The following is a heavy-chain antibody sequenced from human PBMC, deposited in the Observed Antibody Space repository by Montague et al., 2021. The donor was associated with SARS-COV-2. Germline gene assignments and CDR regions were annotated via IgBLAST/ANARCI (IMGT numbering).Heavy chain of an antibody. J-gene: IGHJ4*02. D-gene: IGHD3-10*01. CDR1: GGSTSNYY. Sequence: SETLSLTCSVSGGSTSNYYWTWIRQSPGKGLQWIGYIFYTGSTKFNSSLKSRVSMSLDTSKNHFSLRLSAVTAADTAPYYCARAQNICVIANCVNYFDLWGLGALVTVSS. V-gene: IGHV4-59*01. CDR3: ARAQNICVIANCVNYFDL. CDR2: IFYTGST.